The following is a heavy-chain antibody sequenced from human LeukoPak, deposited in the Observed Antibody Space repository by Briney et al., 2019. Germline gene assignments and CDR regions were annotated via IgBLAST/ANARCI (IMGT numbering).Heavy chain of an antibody. D-gene: IGHD1-14*01. CDR2: IITSSSYI. CDR1: GFTFSSYS. V-gene: IGHV3-21*01. CDR3: ARGTLNIPGEHGAFDY. Sequence: PGGSLRLSCAASGFTFSSYSMNWVRQAPGKGLEWVSSIITSSSYIHYADSVKGRFTISRDNAKNSLYLQMNSLRAEDTAVYYCARGTLNIPGEHGAFDYWGQGTLVTVSS. J-gene: IGHJ4*02.